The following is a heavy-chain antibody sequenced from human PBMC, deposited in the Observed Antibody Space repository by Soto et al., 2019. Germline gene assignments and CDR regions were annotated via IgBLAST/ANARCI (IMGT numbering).Heavy chain of an antibody. J-gene: IGHJ4*02. V-gene: IGHV4-39*01. Sequence: SETLSLTCTVSGGSISSSSYYWGWIRQPPGKGLEWIGSIYYSGSTYYNPSLKSRVTISVDTSKNQFSLKLSSVTAADTAVYYCASPKIAFYYFDYWGQGTLVTVSS. D-gene: IGHD3-3*02. CDR1: GGSISSSSYY. CDR3: ASPKIAFYYFDY. CDR2: IYYSGST.